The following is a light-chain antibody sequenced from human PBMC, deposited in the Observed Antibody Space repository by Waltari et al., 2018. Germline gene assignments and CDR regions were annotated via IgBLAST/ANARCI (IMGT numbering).Light chain of an antibody. CDR2: DVT. V-gene: IGLV2-14*03. J-gene: IGLJ3*02. CDR1: GTAIATSDF. CDR3: ASQRPDGVVL. Sequence: QFALTQPASVSGSPGQSITISCAGSGTAIATSDFVSWYQHHPDRAPQVIIYDVTNRPSGISARFSASKSADTASLTISGLQAEDEGDYYCASQRPDGVVLFGGGTRVTVL.